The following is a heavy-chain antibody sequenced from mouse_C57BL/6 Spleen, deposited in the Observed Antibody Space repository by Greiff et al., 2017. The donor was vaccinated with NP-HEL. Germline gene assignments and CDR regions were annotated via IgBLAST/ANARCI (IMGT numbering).Heavy chain of an antibody. CDR2: IYPGSGST. CDR1: GYTFTSYW. V-gene: IGHV1-55*01. J-gene: IGHJ2*01. Sequence: QVQLQQPGAELVKPGASVKMSCKASGYTFTSYWITWAKQRPGQGLEWIGDIYPGSGSTNYNEKFKSKATLTVDTSSSTAYMQLSSLTSEDSAVYYCARGDSSGYYFDYWGQGTTLTVSS. D-gene: IGHD3-2*02. CDR3: ARGDSSGYYFDY.